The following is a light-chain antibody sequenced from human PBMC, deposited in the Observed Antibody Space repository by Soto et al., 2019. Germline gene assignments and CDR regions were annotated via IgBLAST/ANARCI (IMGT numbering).Light chain of an antibody. CDR1: QSVSSNY. CDR2: GAS. V-gene: IGKV3-20*01. CDR3: QQYGSSLRT. J-gene: IGKJ1*01. Sequence: EIVLTQSPGSLSLSPGERATLSCSASQSVSSNYLAWYQQKPGQAPRLLIYGASSRATGIPDRFSGSGSGTDFTLTISRLEPEDFAVYYCQQYGSSLRTFGQGTKVDIK.